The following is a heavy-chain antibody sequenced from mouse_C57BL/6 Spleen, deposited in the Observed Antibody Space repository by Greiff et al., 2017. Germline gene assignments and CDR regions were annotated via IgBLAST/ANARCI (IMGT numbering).Heavy chain of an antibody. CDR2: ISSGSSTI. CDR3: ARSGDGYYQYFDV. Sequence: EVHLVESGGGLVKPGGSLKLSCAASGFTFSDYGMHWVRQAPEKGLEWVAYISSGSSTIYYADTVKGRFTISRDNAKNTLFLQMTSLRSEDTAMYYCARSGDGYYQYFDVWGTGTTVTVSS. D-gene: IGHD2-3*01. J-gene: IGHJ1*03. CDR1: GFTFSDYG. V-gene: IGHV5-17*01.